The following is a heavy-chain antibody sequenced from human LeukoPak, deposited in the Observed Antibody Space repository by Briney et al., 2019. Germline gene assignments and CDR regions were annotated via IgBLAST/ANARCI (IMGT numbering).Heavy chain of an antibody. CDR3: AREHYYDSSGYYYFGY. Sequence: ASVKVSCKASGGTFSSYAISWVRQAPGQGLEWMGEIIPIFGTANYAQKFQGRVTITTDESTSTAYMELSSLRSEDTAVYYCAREHYYDSSGYYYFGYWGQGTLVTVSS. V-gene: IGHV1-69*05. CDR1: GGTFSSYA. J-gene: IGHJ4*02. CDR2: IIPIFGTA. D-gene: IGHD3-22*01.